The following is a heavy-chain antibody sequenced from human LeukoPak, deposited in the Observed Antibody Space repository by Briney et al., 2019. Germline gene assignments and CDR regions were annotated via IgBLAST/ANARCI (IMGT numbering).Heavy chain of an antibody. CDR3: AREPNDILTTYYVNAGLPN. Sequence: GASVKVSCKASGYTFTGYYIHWVRQAPGQGLEWMGRINPNSGGTNYAQKFQGRVTMTRDTSISTAYMELSRLRSDDTAVYYCAREPNDILTTYYVNAGLPNWDQGTLVTVSS. J-gene: IGHJ4*02. CDR1: GYTFTGYY. CDR2: INPNSGGT. D-gene: IGHD3-9*01. V-gene: IGHV1-2*06.